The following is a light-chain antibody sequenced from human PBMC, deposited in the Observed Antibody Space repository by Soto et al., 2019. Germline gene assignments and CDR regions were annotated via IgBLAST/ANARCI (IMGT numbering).Light chain of an antibody. CDR2: EVT. CDR1: RSDVGAYNY. CDR3: SSFTSRFTFV. V-gene: IGLV2-14*01. Sequence: QSVLTQPASVPGSPGQSIAISCTGTRSDVGAYNYVSWYQQHPGKAPKLMISEVTNRPSGVSDRFSGSKSGNTASLTISGLQAEDEADYYCSSFTSRFTFVFGTGTKVTVL. J-gene: IGLJ1*01.